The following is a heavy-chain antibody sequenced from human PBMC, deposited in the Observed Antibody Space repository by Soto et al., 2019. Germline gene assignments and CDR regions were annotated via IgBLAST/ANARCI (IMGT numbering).Heavy chain of an antibody. V-gene: IGHV3-30-3*01. D-gene: IGHD4-17*01. CDR2: ISYDGSNK. J-gene: IGHJ4*02. Sequence: PGGSLRLSCAASGFTFSSYAMHWVRQAPGKGLEWVAVISYDGSNKYYADSVKGRFTISRDNSKNTLYLQMNSLRAEDTAVYYCARDWSGPHYAGFDYWGQGTLVTVSS. CDR3: ARDWSGPHYAGFDY. CDR1: GFTFSSYA.